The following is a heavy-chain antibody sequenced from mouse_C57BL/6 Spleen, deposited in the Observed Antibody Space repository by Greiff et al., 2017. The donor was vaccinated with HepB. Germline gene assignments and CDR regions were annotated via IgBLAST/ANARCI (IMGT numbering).Heavy chain of an antibody. V-gene: IGHV1-61*01. Sequence: VQLQQSGAELVRPGSSVKLSCKASGYTFTSYWMDWVKQRPGQGLEWIGNIYPSDSETHYNQKFKDKATLTVDKSSSTAYMQLSSLTSEDSAVYYCARGDSNYLYAMDYWGQGTSVTVSS. CDR3: ARGDSNYLYAMDY. D-gene: IGHD2-5*01. CDR2: IYPSDSET. J-gene: IGHJ4*01. CDR1: GYTFTSYW.